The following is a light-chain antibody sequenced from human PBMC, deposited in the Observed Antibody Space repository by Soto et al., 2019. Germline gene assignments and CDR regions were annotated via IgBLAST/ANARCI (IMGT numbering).Light chain of an antibody. J-gene: IGKJ1*01. CDR2: AAS. V-gene: IGKV1-39*01. Sequence: DTPMTQSPYYLSTSVEHRVTSNCGASQSVSDFLNWYQQKPGKAPKLLIYAASTLQSRVPSRFSGSGSGTDFTLTISSLQPEDFATYDCQPTYSPPPTFGQGTKVEIK. CDR3: QPTYSPPPT. CDR1: QSVSDF.